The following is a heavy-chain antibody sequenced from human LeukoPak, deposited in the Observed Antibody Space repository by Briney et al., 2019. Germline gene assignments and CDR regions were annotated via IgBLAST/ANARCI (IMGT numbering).Heavy chain of an antibody. Sequence: SVKVSCKASGGTFSSYAISWVRQAPGQGLEWMGGIIPIFGTANYAQKFQGRVTITADESTSTAYMELSSLRSEDTAVYYCARGGSVTSATSFDCWGQGTLVTVSS. CDR1: GGTFSSYA. V-gene: IGHV1-69*13. D-gene: IGHD3-10*01. CDR3: ARGGSVTSATSFDC. J-gene: IGHJ4*02. CDR2: IIPIFGTA.